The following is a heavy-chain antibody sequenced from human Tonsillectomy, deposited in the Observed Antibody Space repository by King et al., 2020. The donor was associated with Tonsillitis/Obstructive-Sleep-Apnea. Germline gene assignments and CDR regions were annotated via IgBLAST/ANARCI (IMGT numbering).Heavy chain of an antibody. J-gene: IGHJ4*02. V-gene: IGHV5-10-1*01. CDR2: IDPSDSYT. D-gene: IGHD2-2*02. CDR1: GYSFTSYW. CDR3: ASGVYCSSTSCYNY. Sequence: VQLVESGAEVKKPGESLRISCTGSGYSFTSYWISWVRQMPGKGLEWMGRIDPSDSYTNYSPSFQGHVTISADKSISTAYLQWSSLKASDTAMYYCASGVYCSSTSCYNYWGQGTLVTVSS.